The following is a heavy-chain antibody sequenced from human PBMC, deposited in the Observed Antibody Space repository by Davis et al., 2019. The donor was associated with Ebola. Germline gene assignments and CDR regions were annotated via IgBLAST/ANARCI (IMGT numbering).Heavy chain of an antibody. CDR2: IKQDGSEK. D-gene: IGHD3-3*01. CDR1: GFTFS. CDR3: ARELMGFGVVISDGMDV. J-gene: IGHJ6*02. V-gene: IGHV3-7*03. Sequence: GESLKISCAASGFTFSQAPGKGLEWVANIKQDGSEKYYVDSVKGRFTISRDNAKNSLYLQMNSLRAEDTAVYYCARELMGFGVVISDGMDVWGQGTTVTVSS.